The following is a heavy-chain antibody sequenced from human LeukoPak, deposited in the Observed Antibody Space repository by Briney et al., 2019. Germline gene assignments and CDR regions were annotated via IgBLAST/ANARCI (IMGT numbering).Heavy chain of an antibody. Sequence: GGSLRLSCAASGFTFDDNAMHWVRQAPGKGLEWVSGISWNSGSIGYADSVKGRFTISRDNAKNSLYLQMNSLRAEDTALYYCAKLGYCSGGSCYSTATRSDYWGQGTLVTVSS. CDR3: AKLGYCSGGSCYSTATRSDY. CDR2: ISWNSGSI. CDR1: GFTFDDNA. J-gene: IGHJ4*02. D-gene: IGHD2-15*01. V-gene: IGHV3-9*01.